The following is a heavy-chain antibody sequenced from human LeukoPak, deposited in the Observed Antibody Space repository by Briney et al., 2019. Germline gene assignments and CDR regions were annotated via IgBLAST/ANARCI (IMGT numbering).Heavy chain of an antibody. D-gene: IGHD6-19*01. Sequence: GGSLRLSCAASGFTFSSYSMNWVRQAPGKRLEWVSYISSSSSTIYYADSVKGRFTISRDNAKNSLYLQMSGLRDEDTAVYYCAKDRDTTSARAGSAFDYWGQGTLVTVSS. CDR2: ISSSSSTI. V-gene: IGHV3-48*02. CDR1: GFTFSSYS. CDR3: AKDRDTTSARAGSAFDY. J-gene: IGHJ4*02.